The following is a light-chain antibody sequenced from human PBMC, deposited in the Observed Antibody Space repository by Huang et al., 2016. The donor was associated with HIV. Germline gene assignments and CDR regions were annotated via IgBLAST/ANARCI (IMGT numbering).Light chain of an antibody. V-gene: IGKV3-15*01. J-gene: IGKJ1*01. Sequence: EIVMTQSPASLSGSPGERATLSCRASQSVSSNLAWYQQKPGQAPRLLIYGASTRATGIPARFRCSGSGTEFSLTISSLQSEDFAVYYCQQYIHWPPWTFGQGTKVEIK. CDR1: QSVSSN. CDR3: QQYIHWPPWT. CDR2: GAS.